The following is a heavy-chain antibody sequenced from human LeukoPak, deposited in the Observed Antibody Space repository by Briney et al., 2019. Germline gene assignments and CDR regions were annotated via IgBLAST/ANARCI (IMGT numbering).Heavy chain of an antibody. Sequence: GASVKVSCKASGYTFTSYGISWVRQAPGQGLEWMGWISAYNGNTNYAQKLQGRVTITTDTSTKTAYMELRSLRSDDTAVYYCARDSDYYGSGSYPDYWGQGTLVTVSS. J-gene: IGHJ4*02. D-gene: IGHD3-10*01. CDR3: ARDSDYYGSGSYPDY. V-gene: IGHV1-18*01. CDR1: GYTFTSYG. CDR2: ISAYNGNT.